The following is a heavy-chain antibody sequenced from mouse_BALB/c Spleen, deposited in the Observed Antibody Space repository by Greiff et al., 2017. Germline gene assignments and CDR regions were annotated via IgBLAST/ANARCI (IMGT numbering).Heavy chain of an antibody. CDR1: GFTFSSYT. D-gene: IGHD1-2*01. Sequence: DVQLVESGGGLVQPGGSLKLSCAASGFTFSSYTMSWVRQTPEKRLEWVAYISNGGGSTYYPDTVKGRFTISRDNAKNTLYLQMSSLKSEDTAMYYCARQVDYYGAMDYWGQGTSVTVSS. CDR3: ARQVDYYGAMDY. J-gene: IGHJ4*01. V-gene: IGHV5-12-2*01. CDR2: ISNGGGST.